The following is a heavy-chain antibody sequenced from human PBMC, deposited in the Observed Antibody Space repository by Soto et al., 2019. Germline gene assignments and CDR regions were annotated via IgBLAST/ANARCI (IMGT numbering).Heavy chain of an antibody. J-gene: IGHJ4*02. CDR1: GFTFSASA. Sequence: EVQLVESGGGLVQPGGSLNLSCAASGFTFSASAMHWVRQASGKGLEWVGRIRNKANSYATAYVVSVKGRFTISRDDSRNTAYLQMNSLKTEDTAVYYCARGVYDFWNGHPKGLDYWGQGTVVTVSS. CDR3: ARGVYDFWNGHPKGLDY. CDR2: IRNKANSYAT. V-gene: IGHV3-73*02. D-gene: IGHD3-3*01.